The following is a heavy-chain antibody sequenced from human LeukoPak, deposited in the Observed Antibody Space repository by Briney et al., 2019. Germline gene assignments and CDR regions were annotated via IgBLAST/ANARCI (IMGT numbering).Heavy chain of an antibody. CDR2: INEVGTSA. Sequence: GGPLKLSCAASGFGFSVYWMHWVRQAPGKGLVWAAHINEVGTSASHADSVKGRFTISRDNAKNTLYLQMNSLTVEDTAVYYCARVPTNSYGFGQWGQGSLVTVSS. CDR1: GFGFSVYW. J-gene: IGHJ4*02. V-gene: IGHV3-74*01. CDR3: ARVPTNSYGFGQ. D-gene: IGHD5-18*01.